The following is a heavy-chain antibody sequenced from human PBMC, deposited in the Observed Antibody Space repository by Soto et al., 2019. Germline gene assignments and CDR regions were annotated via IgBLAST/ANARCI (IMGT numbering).Heavy chain of an antibody. CDR1: GGTFSSYA. CDR3: ARGGIRFLEWPSPGWFDP. D-gene: IGHD3-3*01. J-gene: IGHJ5*02. Sequence: GASVKVSCKASGGTFSSYAISWVRQAPGQGLEWMGGIIPIFGTANYAQKFQGRVTITADESTSTAYMELSSLRSEDTAVYYCARGGIRFLEWPSPGWFDPWGQGTLVTVSS. CDR2: IIPIFGTA. V-gene: IGHV1-69*13.